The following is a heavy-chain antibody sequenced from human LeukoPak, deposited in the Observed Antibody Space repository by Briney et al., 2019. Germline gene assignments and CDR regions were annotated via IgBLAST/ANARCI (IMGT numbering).Heavy chain of an antibody. D-gene: IGHD6-19*01. CDR1: GFTLSSYS. J-gene: IGHJ4*02. CDR2: ISSGSTTI. V-gene: IGHV3-48*01. CDR3: ARDVEQWLVRVYYFDY. Sequence: GGSLRLSCATSGFTLSSYSMNWVRQATGKGLEWVSYISSGSTTIYYADSVKGRFTISRDNAKNSLYLQMNSLRAEDTAVYYCARDVEQWLVRVYYFDYWGQGTLVTVSS.